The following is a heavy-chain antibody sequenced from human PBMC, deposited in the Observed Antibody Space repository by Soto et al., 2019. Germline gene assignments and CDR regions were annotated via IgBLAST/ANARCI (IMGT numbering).Heavy chain of an antibody. CDR3: ARDRGYSCFDN. D-gene: IGHD4-4*01. Sequence: EVQVVESGGGLVQPGGSLRLSCSASGFSFRSYWMSWVRQAPGKGLEWVANTNQDESEKNFVDSVEGRFTISRDNAKNSLYLQMNSLRVEDTAVYYCARDRGYSCFDNWGQGTLVTVSS. CDR1: GFSFRSYW. CDR2: TNQDESEK. J-gene: IGHJ4*02. V-gene: IGHV3-7*03.